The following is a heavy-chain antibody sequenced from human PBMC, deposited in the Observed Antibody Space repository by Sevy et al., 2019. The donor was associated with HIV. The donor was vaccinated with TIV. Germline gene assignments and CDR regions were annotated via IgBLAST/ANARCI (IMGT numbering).Heavy chain of an antibody. CDR1: GYSFSTYW. Sequence: GESLKISCKGSGYSFSTYWIAWVRQMPGKGLEWMGIIYPGDSDTRYSPSFQGQVTISADKSISTAYLQWSSLKASDSAMYYRARRRGSSAWVDYWGQGTLVTVSS. D-gene: IGHD6-6*01. CDR3: ARRRGSSAWVDY. J-gene: IGHJ4*02. V-gene: IGHV5-51*01. CDR2: IYPGDSDT.